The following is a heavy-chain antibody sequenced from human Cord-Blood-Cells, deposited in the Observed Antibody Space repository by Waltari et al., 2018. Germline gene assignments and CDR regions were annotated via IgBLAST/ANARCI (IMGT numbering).Heavy chain of an antibody. V-gene: IGHV4-39*01. J-gene: IGHJ6*02. D-gene: IGHD3-10*01. Sequence: QLQLQESGPGLVKPSGTLPLPCTVSGGPISSTSYYWGLVRQPPGKGLEWIGSIYYSGSTYYNPSLKSRVTISVDTSKNQFSLKLSSVTAADTAVYYCARYGSGSSYYYYYGMDVWGQGTTVTVSS. CDR1: GGPISSTSYY. CDR2: IYYSGST. CDR3: ARYGSGSSYYYYYGMDV.